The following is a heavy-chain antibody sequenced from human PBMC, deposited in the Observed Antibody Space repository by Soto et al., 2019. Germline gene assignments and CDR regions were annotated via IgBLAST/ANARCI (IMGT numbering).Heavy chain of an antibody. CDR1: GFSLSTSGMC. Sequence: GSGPTLVNPTQTLTLTCTFSGFSLSTSGMCVSWIRQPPGKALEWLALIDWDDDKYYSTSLKTRLTISKDTSKNQVVLTMTNMDPVDTAAYYCARMGAGIHGNYYGMDVWGQGTTVTVSS. J-gene: IGHJ6*02. V-gene: IGHV2-70*01. CDR2: IDWDDDK. D-gene: IGHD5-18*01. CDR3: ARMGAGIHGNYYGMDV.